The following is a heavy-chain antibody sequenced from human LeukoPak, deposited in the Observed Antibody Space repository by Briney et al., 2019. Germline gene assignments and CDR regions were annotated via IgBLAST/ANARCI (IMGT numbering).Heavy chain of an antibody. D-gene: IGHD3-10*01. V-gene: IGHV3-48*04. Sequence: GGSLRLSCAASGFTFSTYSMNWVRQAPGKGLEWVSYISSSSSTIYYADSVKGRFTISRDNAKNSLYLQMNSLRAEDTAVYYCARGRGGAEPLWFGELPFDYWGQGTLVTVSS. J-gene: IGHJ4*02. CDR3: ARGRGGAEPLWFGELPFDY. CDR1: GFTFSTYS. CDR2: ISSSSSTI.